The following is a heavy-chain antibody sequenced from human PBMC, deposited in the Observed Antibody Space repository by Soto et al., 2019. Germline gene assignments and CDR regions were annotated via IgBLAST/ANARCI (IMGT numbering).Heavy chain of an antibody. V-gene: IGHV1-3*01. CDR3: ARWAGYCTTASCYKPLDY. CDR2: INAGNGNA. D-gene: IGHD2-2*01. J-gene: IGHJ4*02. Sequence: ASVKVSCKASGYTFTSYAMHWVRQAPGQRLEWMGWINAGNGNANYSQKFQGRVTITADESAGTAYMELSSLRSEDTALYYCARWAGYCTTASCYKPLDYWGQGTLVTVSS. CDR1: GYTFTSYA.